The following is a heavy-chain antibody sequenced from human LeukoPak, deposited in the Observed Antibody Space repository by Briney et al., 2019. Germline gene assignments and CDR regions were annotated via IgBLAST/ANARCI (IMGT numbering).Heavy chain of an antibody. CDR2: INHSGST. Sequence: SETLSLTCAVYGGSFSGYYWSWIRQPPGKGLEWIGEINHSGSTNYNPSLKSRVTISVDTSKNQFSLKLSSVTAADTAVYYCARAPGYCSGGSCSYYYGMDVWGQGTMVTVSS. CDR3: ARAPGYCSGGSCSYYYGMDV. CDR1: GGSFSGYY. J-gene: IGHJ6*02. V-gene: IGHV4-34*01. D-gene: IGHD2-15*01.